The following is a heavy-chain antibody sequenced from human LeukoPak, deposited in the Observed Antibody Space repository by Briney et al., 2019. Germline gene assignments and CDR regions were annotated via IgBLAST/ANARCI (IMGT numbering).Heavy chain of an antibody. CDR2: IYTSGST. Sequence: SETLSLTCTVSGRSISSYYWSWLRQPPGKGLEWIGRIYTSGSTNYNPSLKRRVTMSVDTSKNQFSLKMSSVTAADTAVYYCARDMEDCSSTSCYTRKVRYYYYYMDVWGKGTTVTVSS. V-gene: IGHV4-4*07. D-gene: IGHD2-2*02. J-gene: IGHJ6*03. CDR1: GRSISSYY. CDR3: ARDMEDCSSTSCYTRKVRYYYYYMDV.